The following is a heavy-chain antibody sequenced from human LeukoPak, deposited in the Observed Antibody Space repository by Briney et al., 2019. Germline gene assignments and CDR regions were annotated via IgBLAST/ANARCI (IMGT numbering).Heavy chain of an antibody. CDR3: ARGPSIMVRGVIGY. Sequence: GRSLRLSCAASGFNFSSYAMHWVRQAPGKGLEWVAVISYDGSNKYYADSVKGRFTISRDNSKNTLYLQMNSLRAEDTAVYYCARGPSIMVRGVIGYWGQGTLVTVSS. CDR2: ISYDGSNK. J-gene: IGHJ4*02. CDR1: GFNFSSYA. D-gene: IGHD3-10*01. V-gene: IGHV3-30-3*01.